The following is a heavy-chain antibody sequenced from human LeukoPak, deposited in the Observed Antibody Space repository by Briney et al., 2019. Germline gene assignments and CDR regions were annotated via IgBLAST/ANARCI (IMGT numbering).Heavy chain of an antibody. V-gene: IGHV7-4-1*02. Sequence: ASVKVSCKASGYTFTSYAMNWVRQTPGQGLEWMGWINTNTGNPTYAQGFTGRFVFSLDTSVSTAYLQISSLKAEDTAVYYCARDHTPLRYFDWLGRYFDYWGQGTLVTVSS. J-gene: IGHJ4*02. CDR2: INTNTGNP. D-gene: IGHD3-9*01. CDR1: GYTFTSYA. CDR3: ARDHTPLRYFDWLGRYFDY.